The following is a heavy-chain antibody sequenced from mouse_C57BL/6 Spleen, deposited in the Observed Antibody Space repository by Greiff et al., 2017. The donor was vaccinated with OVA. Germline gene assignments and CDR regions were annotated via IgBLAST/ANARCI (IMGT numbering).Heavy chain of an antibody. CDR2: IDPSDSYT. D-gene: IGHD4-1*01. CDR3: AKTGSYAMDY. Sequence: VQLQQSGAELVKPGASVKLSCKASGYTFTSYWMQWVKQRPGQGLEWIGEIDPSDSYTNYNQKFKGKATLTVDTSSSTAYMQLSSLTSEDSAVYYCAKTGSYAMDYWGQGTSVTVSS. V-gene: IGHV1-50*01. CDR1: GYTFTSYW. J-gene: IGHJ4*01.